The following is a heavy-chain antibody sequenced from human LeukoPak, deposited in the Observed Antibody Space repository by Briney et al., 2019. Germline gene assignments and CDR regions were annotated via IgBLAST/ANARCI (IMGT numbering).Heavy chain of an antibody. J-gene: IGHJ4*02. Sequence: SETLSLTCTVSGGSISSYYWSWIRQPAGKGLEWIGRIYTSGSTNYNPSLKSRVTMSIDTSNNQFSLKVRSVTAADTAVYYCARVQSYDSRYFDYWGQGTLVTVSS. CDR1: GGSISSYY. CDR3: ARVQSYDSRYFDY. CDR2: IYTSGST. V-gene: IGHV4-4*07. D-gene: IGHD3-22*01.